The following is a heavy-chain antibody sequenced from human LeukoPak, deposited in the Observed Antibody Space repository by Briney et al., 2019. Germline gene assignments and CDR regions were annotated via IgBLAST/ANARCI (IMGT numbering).Heavy chain of an antibody. V-gene: IGHV3-9*01. Sequence: GGSLRLSCAASGFTFDDYAMHWVRHAPGKGLEWVSGISWNSGSIGYADSVKGRFTISRDNAKNSLYLQMNSLRAEDTALYYCVVLGPLVNHFDYWGQGTLVTVSS. J-gene: IGHJ4*02. CDR1: GFTFDDYA. CDR2: ISWNSGSI. D-gene: IGHD3-16*01. CDR3: VVLGPLVNHFDY.